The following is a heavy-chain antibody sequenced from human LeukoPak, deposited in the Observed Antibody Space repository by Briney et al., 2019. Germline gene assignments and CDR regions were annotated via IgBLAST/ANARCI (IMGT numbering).Heavy chain of an antibody. D-gene: IGHD3-10*01. J-gene: IGHJ3*02. Sequence: GGSLRLSCVASGFTFRSNWMSWVRQAPGKGLEWVVSIKEDGSEKYYVDSVKGRFTISRDNAKNSVHLQMDSLRAEDTSVYYCARVGWFGSKGALHDAFDIWGQGTMVTVSS. V-gene: IGHV3-7*01. CDR1: GFTFRSNW. CDR3: ARVGWFGSKGALHDAFDI. CDR2: IKEDGSEK.